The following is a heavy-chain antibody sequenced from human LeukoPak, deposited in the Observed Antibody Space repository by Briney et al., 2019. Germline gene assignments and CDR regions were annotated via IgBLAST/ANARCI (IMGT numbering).Heavy chain of an antibody. CDR1: GGSISSYY. CDR2: ISSSGST. D-gene: IGHD6-19*01. J-gene: IGHJ4*02. CDR3: ARDMGSGWYSD. Sequence: KPSETLSLTCTVSGGSISSYYWSWIRQPAGKGLEWIGRISSSGSTIYNPSLRSRISMSGDTSKKQFSLKLSSVTAADTAVYYCARDMGSGWYSDWGQGTLVTVSS. V-gene: IGHV4-4*07.